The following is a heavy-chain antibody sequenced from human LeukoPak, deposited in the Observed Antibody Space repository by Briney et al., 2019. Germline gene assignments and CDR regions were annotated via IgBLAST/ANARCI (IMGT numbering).Heavy chain of an antibody. J-gene: IGHJ5*02. CDR1: GGSFSGYY. V-gene: IGHV4-34*01. CDR3: ARVGDSGGFDP. D-gene: IGHD2-21*01. CDR2: INHSGST. Sequence: SETLSLTCAVYGGSFSGYYWSWIRQPPGKGLEWIGEINHSGSTNYNPSLKCRVTISVDTSKNQFSLKLSSVTAADTAVYYCARVGDSGGFDPWGQGTLVTVSS.